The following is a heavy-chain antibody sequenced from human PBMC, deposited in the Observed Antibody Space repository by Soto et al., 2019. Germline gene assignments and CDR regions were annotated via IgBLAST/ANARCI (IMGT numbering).Heavy chain of an antibody. Sequence: QVQLVQSGAEVKKPGASVKVSCKASGYTFTSYGISWVRQAPGQGLEWMGWISADNGNTNYAQKLRGRVTMTTDTSTSKAYMGLRSAASDGTHVYVCATDSGSYGIDDCGKGTLVTVSS. CDR1: GYTFTSYG. CDR2: ISADNGNT. CDR3: ATDSGSYGIDD. V-gene: IGHV1-18*01. D-gene: IGHD1-26*01. J-gene: IGHJ4*02.